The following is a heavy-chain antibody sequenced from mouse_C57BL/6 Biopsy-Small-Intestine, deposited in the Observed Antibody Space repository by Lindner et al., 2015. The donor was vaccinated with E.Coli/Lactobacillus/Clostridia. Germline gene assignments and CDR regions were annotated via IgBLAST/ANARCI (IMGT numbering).Heavy chain of an antibody. V-gene: IGHV1-80*01. CDR1: GYAFSNYW. D-gene: IGHD2-3*01. CDR3: ASYDGYCGWFAY. CDR2: IYPGDGDT. Sequence: VQLQESGAELVKPGASVKISCKASGYAFSNYWMNWVKQRPGKGLEWVGQIYPGDGDTNYNGNFKGKATLTADKSSSTAYMQLSSLTSEDSAVYFCASYDGYCGWFAYWGQGTLVTVSA. J-gene: IGHJ3*01.